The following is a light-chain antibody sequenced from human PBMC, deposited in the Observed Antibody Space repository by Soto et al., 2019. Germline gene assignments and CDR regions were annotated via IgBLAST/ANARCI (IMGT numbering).Light chain of an antibody. J-gene: IGKJ1*01. CDR2: DSS. Sequence: DIQMTQSPSMLSAPVGDRVTSACRASQSIRRWLAWYQQKPGKAPKLLIFDSSTLESGVPSRFSGRGSETEFTLTISSLQPDDFATYYCQQYNSYSPATFGQGTKV. CDR1: QSIRRW. V-gene: IGKV1-5*01. CDR3: QQYNSYSPAT.